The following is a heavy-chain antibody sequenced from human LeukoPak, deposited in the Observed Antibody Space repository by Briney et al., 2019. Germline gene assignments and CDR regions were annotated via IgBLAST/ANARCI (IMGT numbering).Heavy chain of an antibody. D-gene: IGHD5-12*01. J-gene: IGHJ4*02. Sequence: GGSLRLSCAASGFTFSDYYMSWIRQAPGKGLEWVSYISSSGSTIYYADSVKGRFTISRDNAKNSLYLQMNSLRAEDTAVYYCAKDNGYSGYDSHFDYWGQGTLVTVSS. CDR1: GFTFSDYY. CDR2: ISSSGSTI. CDR3: AKDNGYSGYDSHFDY. V-gene: IGHV3-11*01.